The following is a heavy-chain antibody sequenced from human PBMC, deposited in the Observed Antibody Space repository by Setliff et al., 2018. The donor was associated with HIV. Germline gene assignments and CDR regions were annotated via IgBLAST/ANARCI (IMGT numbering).Heavy chain of an antibody. CDR2: IFYSGHT. CDR3: ARGVAAAGL. D-gene: IGHD6-13*01. V-gene: IGHV4-39*07. J-gene: IGHJ4*02. Sequence: LSLTCTVSGGSISRSSYYWAWIRQPPGKGLEWIGNIFYSGHTFYNPSLRSRVSISVDTSKNQFSLKLSSVTAADTAVYYCARGVAAAGLWGQGTLVTSPQ. CDR1: GGSISRSSYY.